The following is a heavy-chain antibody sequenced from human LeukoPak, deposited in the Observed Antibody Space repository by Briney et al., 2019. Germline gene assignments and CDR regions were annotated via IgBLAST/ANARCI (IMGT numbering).Heavy chain of an antibody. CDR1: EFTFGDYW. CDR2: INTDGSSP. D-gene: IGHD5-12*01. CDR3: ARGVAATAGIDY. J-gene: IGHJ4*02. Sequence: PGGSLRLSCAASEFTFGDYWMHWVRQVPGKGLVWVSHINTDGSSPTYGDSAKGRFTVSRDNAKNTLFLQMNRLRVEDTAVYYCARGVAATAGIDYWGQGTLVTVSS. V-gene: IGHV3-74*01.